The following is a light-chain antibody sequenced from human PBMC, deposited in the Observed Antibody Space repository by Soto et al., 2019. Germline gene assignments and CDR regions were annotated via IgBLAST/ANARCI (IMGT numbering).Light chain of an antibody. Sequence: SYVLTQPPSVSVSPGQTATIPCSGDKLGDKYACWYQQKPGQSPVLVIYENNKRPSGIPERFSGSNSGNTATLTISGTQTMDEADYYCQTWDSSASYVFGTGTKLTVL. CDR2: ENN. CDR1: KLGDKY. J-gene: IGLJ1*01. CDR3: QTWDSSASYV. V-gene: IGLV3-1*01.